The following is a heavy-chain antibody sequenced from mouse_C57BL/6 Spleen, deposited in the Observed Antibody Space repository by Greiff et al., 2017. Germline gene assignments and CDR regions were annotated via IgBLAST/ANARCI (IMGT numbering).Heavy chain of an antibody. CDR3: ASGYGRRFDLDY. Sequence: QVQLQQSGAELVRPGTSVKLSCKASGYTFTSYWMHWVKQRPGQGLEWIGVIDPSDSYTNYNQKFKGKATLTVDTSSSTAYMQLSSLTSEDSAVYYCASGYGRRFDLDYWGQGTTVTVSS. V-gene: IGHV1-59*01. J-gene: IGHJ2*01. D-gene: IGHD1-1*01. CDR2: IDPSDSYT. CDR1: GYTFTSYW.